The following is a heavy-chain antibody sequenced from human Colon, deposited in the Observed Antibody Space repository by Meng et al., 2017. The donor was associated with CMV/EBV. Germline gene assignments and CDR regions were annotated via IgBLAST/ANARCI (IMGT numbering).Heavy chain of an antibody. CDR1: GFTFSSYE. Sequence: GESLKISCGASGFTFSSYEMNWVRPAPGEGLEWVSYISSSGSTIYYADSVKGRFTISRDNAKNTVYLQMNSLRAEDTAVYYCARSPEQQPGQDFWGQGTLVTVSS. V-gene: IGHV3-48*03. J-gene: IGHJ4*02. CDR3: ARSPEQQPGQDF. D-gene: IGHD6-13*01. CDR2: ISSSGSTI.